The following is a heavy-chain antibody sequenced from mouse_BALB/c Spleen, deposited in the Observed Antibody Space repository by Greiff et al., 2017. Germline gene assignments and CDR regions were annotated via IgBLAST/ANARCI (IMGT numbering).Heavy chain of an antibody. CDR1: GYSITSDYA. D-gene: IGHD2-2*01. V-gene: IGHV3-2*02. J-gene: IGHJ4*01. CDR2: ISYSGST. Sequence: DVKLQESGPGLVKPSQSLSLTCTVTGYSITSDYAWNWIRQFPGNKLEWMGYISYSGSTSYNPSLKSRISITRDTSKNQFFLQLNSVTTEDTATYYCARRSYGYDLYAMDYWGQGTSVTVSS. CDR3: ARRSYGYDLYAMDY.